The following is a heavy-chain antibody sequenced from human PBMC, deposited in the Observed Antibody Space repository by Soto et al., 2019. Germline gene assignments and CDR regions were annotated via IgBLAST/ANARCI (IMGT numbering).Heavy chain of an antibody. CDR1: GYTFTGYY. D-gene: IGHD4-17*01. CDR3: ARKIRDYNFDY. CDR2: INPSTGGT. Sequence: QVQLVQSGAEVRKPGASLKVSCKPSGYTFTGYYMHWVRQAPGQGLEWMGWINPSTGGTKYAQKFQGRVTMTRDASISTAYLELSSLTSDDTAVYYCARKIRDYNFDYWGQGTRVTVSS. V-gene: IGHV1-2*02. J-gene: IGHJ4*02.